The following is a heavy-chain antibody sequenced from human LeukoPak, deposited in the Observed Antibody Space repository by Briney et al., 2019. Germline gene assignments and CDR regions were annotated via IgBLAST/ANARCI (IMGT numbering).Heavy chain of an antibody. D-gene: IGHD3-22*01. Sequence: GESLKISCKGSGYSFTSHWIGWVRQMPGKGLEWMGIIYPGDSDTRYSPSFQGQVTISADKSISTAYLQWSSLKASDTAMYYCARLVGSYYDSSGYHPFDYWGQGTLVTVSS. J-gene: IGHJ4*02. CDR1: GYSFTSHW. CDR3: ARLVGSYYDSSGYHPFDY. V-gene: IGHV5-51*01. CDR2: IYPGDSDT.